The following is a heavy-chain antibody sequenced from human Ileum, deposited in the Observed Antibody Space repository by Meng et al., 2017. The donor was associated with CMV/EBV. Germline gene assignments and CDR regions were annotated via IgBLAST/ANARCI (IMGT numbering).Heavy chain of an antibody. CDR2: INSDGSST. Sequence: GESLKISCAASGFTFSSYWMHWVRQAPGKGLVWVSRINSDGSSTNYADSVKGRFTISRDNAENKLYLQMNSLRAEDTAVYYCARRVVVPAAPYYFDSWGQGKLV. D-gene: IGHD2-2*01. V-gene: IGHV3-74*01. CDR3: ARRVVVPAAPYYFDS. CDR1: GFTFSSYW. J-gene: IGHJ4*02.